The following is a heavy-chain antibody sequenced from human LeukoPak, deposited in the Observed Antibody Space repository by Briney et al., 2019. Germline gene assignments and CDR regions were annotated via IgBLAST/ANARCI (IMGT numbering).Heavy chain of an antibody. J-gene: IGHJ4*02. CDR3: ARFGAVYGDYAY. CDR2: IIPIFGTA. Sequence: GASVKVSCKASGVTFSSYAISWVRQAPGQGLEWMGGIIPIFGTANYAQKFQGRVTITADESTSTAYMELSSLRSEDTAVYYCARFGAVYGDYAYWGQGTLVTVSS. D-gene: IGHD4-17*01. V-gene: IGHV1-69*13. CDR1: GVTFSSYA.